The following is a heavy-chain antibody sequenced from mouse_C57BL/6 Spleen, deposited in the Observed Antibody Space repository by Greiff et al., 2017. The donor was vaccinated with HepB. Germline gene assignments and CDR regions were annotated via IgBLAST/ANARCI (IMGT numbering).Heavy chain of an antibody. CDR1: GYTFTSYW. CDR2: IYPGSGST. J-gene: IGHJ2*01. CDR3: ARYITTVVAGNFDY. Sequence: QVHVKQPGAELVKPGASVKMSCKASGYTFTSYWITWVKQRPGQGLEWIGDIYPGSGSTNYNEKFKSKATLTVDTSSSTAYMQLSSLTSEDSAVYYCARYITTVVAGNFDYWGQGTTLTVSS. D-gene: IGHD1-1*01. V-gene: IGHV1-55*01.